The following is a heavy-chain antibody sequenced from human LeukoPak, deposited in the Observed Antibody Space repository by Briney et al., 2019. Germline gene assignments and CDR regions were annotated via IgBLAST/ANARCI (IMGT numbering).Heavy chain of an antibody. Sequence: SETLSLTCAVYGGSFSGYYWSWIRQPPGKGLEWVGYVYNSGDTGKNPSLKSRVTILLDTSKNQCSLKLTSVSAADTAVYYCAGLKLGAYFDLWGRGTLVTVSS. J-gene: IGHJ2*01. D-gene: IGHD3-16*01. CDR2: VYNSGDT. V-gene: IGHV4-59*08. CDR3: AGLKLGAYFDL. CDR1: GGSFSGYY.